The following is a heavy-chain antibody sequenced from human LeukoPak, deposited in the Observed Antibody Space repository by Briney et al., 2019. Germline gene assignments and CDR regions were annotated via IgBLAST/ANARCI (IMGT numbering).Heavy chain of an antibody. V-gene: IGHV4-39*01. CDR1: GGSITSGDYR. Sequence: ETLSLTCSVSGGSITSGDYRWGWNRQSPGKGLEWIGSFYNRGSPYYNPPLKSRVTISLDTSKNQFSLKLTSVTAADTAIYYCARQFDYWGPGTLVTVSS. CDR2: FYNRGSP. CDR3: ARQFDY. J-gene: IGHJ4*02.